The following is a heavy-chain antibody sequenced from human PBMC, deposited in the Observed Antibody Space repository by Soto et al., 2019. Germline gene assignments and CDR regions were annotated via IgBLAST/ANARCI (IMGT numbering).Heavy chain of an antibody. CDR1: GFTFSSYS. CDR2: VSSSSSYI. J-gene: IGHJ4*02. V-gene: IGHV3-21*01. Sequence: GGSLRLSCAASGFTFSSYSMNWVRQAPGKGLEWVSSVSSSSSYIYYADSVKGRFTISRDNAKNSLYLQMNSLRAEDTAVYYCARAGEYSSSSFDYWGQGTLVTVSS. D-gene: IGHD6-6*01. CDR3: ARAGEYSSSSFDY.